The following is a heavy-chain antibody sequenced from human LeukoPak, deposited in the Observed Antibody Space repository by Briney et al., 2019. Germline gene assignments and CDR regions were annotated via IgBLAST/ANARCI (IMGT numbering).Heavy chain of an antibody. D-gene: IGHD6-19*01. CDR1: GFTFAEYT. Sequence: GGSLRLSCAASGFTFAEYTMHWVRQAPGKGLEWVSLISWNGARIHYGDSVKGRFTISRDNSKNSLYLQMNSLRTEDTALYYCVKDLVSASENVRGWYPMDYWGQGTLVTVSS. CDR3: VKDLVSASENVRGWYPMDY. CDR2: ISWNGARI. V-gene: IGHV3-43*01. J-gene: IGHJ4*02.